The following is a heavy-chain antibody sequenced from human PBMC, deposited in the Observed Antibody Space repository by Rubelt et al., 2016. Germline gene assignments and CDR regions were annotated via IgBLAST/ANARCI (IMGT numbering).Heavy chain of an antibody. V-gene: IGHV4-4*07. CDR1: GGSISSYY. J-gene: IGHJ6*02. CDR2: IYTSGST. CDR3: VRQYCSSTSCYDYYGMDV. Sequence: QVQLQESGPGLVKPSETLSLTCTVSGGSISSYYWSWIRQPAGKGLEWIGRIYTSGSTNYNPSLKSRVTMSVDTSKNQFFREWGDVTAECTAGYYRVRQYCSSTSCYDYYGMDVWGQGTTVTVSS. D-gene: IGHD2-2*01.